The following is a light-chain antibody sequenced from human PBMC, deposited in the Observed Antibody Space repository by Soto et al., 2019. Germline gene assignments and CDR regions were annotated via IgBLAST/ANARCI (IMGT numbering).Light chain of an antibody. Sequence: DIQMTQSPSTLSASVGDRVTITCRASQSISPWLAWYQQKPGKAPNLLIYKASNLESGVPSRFSGSGSGTEFTLTISSLQPDDFATYYCQQYNSYSTFGQGTKVEIK. CDR2: KAS. CDR1: QSISPW. V-gene: IGKV1-5*03. CDR3: QQYNSYST. J-gene: IGKJ1*01.